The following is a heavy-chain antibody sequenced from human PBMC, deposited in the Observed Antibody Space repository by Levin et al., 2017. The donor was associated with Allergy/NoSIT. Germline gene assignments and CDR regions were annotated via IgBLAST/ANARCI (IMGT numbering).Heavy chain of an antibody. CDR2: IWYDGSNK. D-gene: IGHD3-3*01. CDR1: GFTFSSYG. V-gene: IGHV3-33*01. CDR3: ARGSYYDFWSGSYYYYGMDV. J-gene: IGHJ6*02. Sequence: RAGGSLRLSCAASGFTFSSYGMHWVRQAPGKGLEWVAVIWYDGSNKYYADSVKGRFTISRDNSKNTLYLQMNSLRAEDTAVYYCARGSYYDFWSGSYYYYGMDVWGQGTTVTVSS.